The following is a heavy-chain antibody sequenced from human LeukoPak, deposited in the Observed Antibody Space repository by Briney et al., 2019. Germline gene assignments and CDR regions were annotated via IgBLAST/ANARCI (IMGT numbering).Heavy chain of an antibody. CDR3: ARDSSWYWNDAFDI. CDR2: IYYSGST. J-gene: IGHJ3*02. Sequence: PSETLSLTCTVSGGSISSYYWSWIRQPPGKGLEWIGYIYYSGSTNYNPSLKSRVTISVDTSKSQFSLKLSSVTAADTAVYYCARDSSWYWNDAFDIWGQGTMVTVSS. V-gene: IGHV4-59*01. D-gene: IGHD6-13*01. CDR1: GGSISSYY.